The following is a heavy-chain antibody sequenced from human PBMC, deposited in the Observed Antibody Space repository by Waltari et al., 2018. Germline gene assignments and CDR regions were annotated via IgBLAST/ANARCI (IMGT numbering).Heavy chain of an antibody. CDR2: INHSGST. J-gene: IGHJ3*02. Sequence: QVQLQQWGAGLLKPSETLSLTCAVYGGSFSGYYWSWIRQPPGKGLEWIGEINHSGSTNYKRSRESRVTISVDTSKHQFSLKLSSVTAADTAVYYGAREGGYYDSSGYYVPDAFDIWGQGTMVTVSS. V-gene: IGHV4-34*01. CDR1: GGSFSGYY. CDR3: AREGGYYDSSGYYVPDAFDI. D-gene: IGHD3-22*01.